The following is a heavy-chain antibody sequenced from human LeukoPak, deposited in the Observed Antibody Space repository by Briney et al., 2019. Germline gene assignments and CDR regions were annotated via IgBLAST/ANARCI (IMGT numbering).Heavy chain of an antibody. D-gene: IGHD3-16*01. V-gene: IGHV3-23*01. J-gene: IGHJ4*02. CDR2: MSDSGGNT. Sequence: GGSLRLSCAASGFTLSSYAVSWVRQAPGKGLEWVSGMSDSGGNTYYADSVKGRFTISRDISKNTLYLQMNSLRAEDTALYYCAKDSLPSYGGYFDYWGQGTLVTVSS. CDR3: AKDSLPSYGGYFDY. CDR1: GFTLSSYA.